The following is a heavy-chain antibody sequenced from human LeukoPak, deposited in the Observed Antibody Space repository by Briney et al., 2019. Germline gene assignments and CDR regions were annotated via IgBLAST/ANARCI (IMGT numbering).Heavy chain of an antibody. CDR2: IYYSVST. D-gene: IGHD6-13*01. Sequence: SETXSLTCTVAGGSISSEYWSWIRQPPGKGLEGIGDIYYSVSTNCNPSLNSRVTISVDTSKHQFSLKLSSVTAADTAVYYCARGGSSFGYWGQGTLVTVSS. CDR1: GGSISSEY. CDR3: ARGGSSFGY. V-gene: IGHV4-59*01. J-gene: IGHJ4*02.